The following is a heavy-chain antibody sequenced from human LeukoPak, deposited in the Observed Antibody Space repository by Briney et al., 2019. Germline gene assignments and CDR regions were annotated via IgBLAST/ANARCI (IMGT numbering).Heavy chain of an antibody. CDR2: ISAYNGNT. D-gene: IGHD6-19*01. V-gene: IGHV1-18*01. CDR3: AREGQWLAKSWFDP. CDR1: GYTFTSYG. Sequence: ASVTVSCKASGYTFTSYGIGWVRQAPGQGLEWMGWISAYNGNTNYAQKLQGRVTMTTDTSTSTAYMELRSLRSDDTAVYYCAREGQWLAKSWFDPWGQGTLVTVSS. J-gene: IGHJ5*02.